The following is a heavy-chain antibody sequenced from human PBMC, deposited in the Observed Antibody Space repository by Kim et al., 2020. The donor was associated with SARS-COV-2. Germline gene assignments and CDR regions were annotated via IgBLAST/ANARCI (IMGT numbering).Heavy chain of an antibody. CDR3: ARDAEAWFDP. CDR1: GGSISSYY. J-gene: IGHJ5*02. CDR2: IYYSGST. V-gene: IGHV4-59*01. Sequence: SETLSLTCTVSGGSISSYYRSWIRQPPGKGLEWIGYIYYSGSTNYNPSLKSRVTISVDTSKNQFSLKLSSVTAADTAVYYCARDAEAWFDPWGQGTLVTVSS.